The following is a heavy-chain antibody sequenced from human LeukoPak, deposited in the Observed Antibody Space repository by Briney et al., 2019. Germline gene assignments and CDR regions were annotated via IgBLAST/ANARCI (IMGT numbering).Heavy chain of an antibody. CDR2: VHYSGST. CDR1: GGSISNYY. CDR3: ARGYSCGWYYFDY. Sequence: SETLSLTCTVSGGSISNYYWSWIRQPPGKGLEWIGYVHYSGSTNYNPSLKSRATISVDTSKSQFSLKLSSVTAADTAIHYCARGYSCGWYYFDYWGQGTLVTASS. V-gene: IGHV4-59*08. D-gene: IGHD6-13*01. J-gene: IGHJ4*02.